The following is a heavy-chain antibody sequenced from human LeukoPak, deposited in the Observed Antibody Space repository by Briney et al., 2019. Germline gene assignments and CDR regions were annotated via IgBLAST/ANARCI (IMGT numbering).Heavy chain of an antibody. CDR3: AREGVGGYTEAFGY. V-gene: IGHV3-21*01. Sequence: PGGSLRLSCAASGFTFSIYSMNWVRQAPGKGLEWVSAIDSSSRSIYYADSVKGRFTVSRDDAKNSLYLQMNSLRAEDTAVYYCAREGVGGYTEAFGYWGQGTLVTVSS. D-gene: IGHD5-12*01. CDR1: GFTFSIYS. J-gene: IGHJ4*02. CDR2: IDSSSRSI.